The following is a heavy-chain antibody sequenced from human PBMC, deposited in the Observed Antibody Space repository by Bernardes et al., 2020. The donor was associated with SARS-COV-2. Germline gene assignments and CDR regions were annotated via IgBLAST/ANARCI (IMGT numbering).Heavy chain of an antibody. J-gene: IGHJ6*02. Sequence: GGSLRLSCVASGFTFEDYAMHWVRQVPGKGLEWLAGIRCAGGIICYADSVKGRFTISRDNSKNTLYLQMNSLRAEDTAVYYCAKDHAYDLTHYCYYYYGMDVWGQGTTVTVSS. CDR3: AKDHAYDLTHYCYYYYGMDV. D-gene: IGHD3-22*01. CDR1: GFTFEDYA. CDR2: IRCAGGII. V-gene: IGHV3-23*01.